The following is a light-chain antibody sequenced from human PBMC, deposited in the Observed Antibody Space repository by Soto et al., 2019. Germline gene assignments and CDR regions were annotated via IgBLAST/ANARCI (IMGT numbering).Light chain of an antibody. CDR1: QSVSRY. CDR3: QQYGSSPWT. V-gene: IGKV3-20*01. Sequence: IVLPQAPGTLSLSPGERATLSCRASQSVSRYLTWYQQKPGQGPRVLIYGASSRATGIPDRFSGSGSGTDFTLTISRLEPEDFAVYYCQQYGSSPWTFCQGTKVDI. J-gene: IGKJ1*01. CDR2: GAS.